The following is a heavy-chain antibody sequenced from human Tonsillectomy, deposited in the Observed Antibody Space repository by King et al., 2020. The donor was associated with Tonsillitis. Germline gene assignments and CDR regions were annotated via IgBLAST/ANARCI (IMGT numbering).Heavy chain of an antibody. Sequence: VQLVESGGGLVQPGGSLRLSCAASGFTFSRYWMHWVRQAPGKGLVWVSRINSDGSSASYADSVKGRFTISRDNAKNTLYLQMNSLRGEDTAVYYCARGSIVVKVSGMESRLDWLDPWGQGTLVTVSS. CDR3: ARGSIVVKVSGMESRLDWLDP. CDR2: INSDGSSA. V-gene: IGHV3-74*01. D-gene: IGHD2-8*01. CDR1: GFTFSRYW. J-gene: IGHJ5*02.